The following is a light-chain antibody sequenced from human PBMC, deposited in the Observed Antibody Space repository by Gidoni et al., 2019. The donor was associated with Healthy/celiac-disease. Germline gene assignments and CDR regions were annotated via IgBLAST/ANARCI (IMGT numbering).Light chain of an antibody. V-gene: IGKV4-1*01. Sequence: DIVMTQSPDSLPVSLGERATLNCKSSQSVLYSSNNKNYLAWYQQKPGQPPKLLIYWASTRESGVPDRFSGSGSGTDFTLNISSLQAEDVAVYYCQQYYSTPRTFGQGTKVESK. CDR1: QSVLYSSNNKNY. J-gene: IGKJ1*01. CDR3: QQYYSTPRT. CDR2: WAS.